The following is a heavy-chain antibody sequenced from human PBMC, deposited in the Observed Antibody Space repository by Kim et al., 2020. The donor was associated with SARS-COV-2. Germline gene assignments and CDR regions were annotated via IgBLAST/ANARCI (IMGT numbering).Heavy chain of an antibody. CDR1: GYTFTSYA. Sequence: ASVKVSCKASGYTFTSYAMHWVRQAPGQRLEWMGWIYAGHGNTKYSQKFQGRVTITRDTSASTAYMELSSLRSEDTAVYYCARMKTMIVVASPYFDYWGQGTLVTVSS. CDR2: IYAGHGNT. D-gene: IGHD3-22*01. CDR3: ARMKTMIVVASPYFDY. V-gene: IGHV1-3*01. J-gene: IGHJ4*02.